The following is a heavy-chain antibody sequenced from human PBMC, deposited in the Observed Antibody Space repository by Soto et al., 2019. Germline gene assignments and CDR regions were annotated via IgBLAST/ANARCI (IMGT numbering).Heavy chain of an antibody. CDR2: ISYDGSNK. Sequence: GGSLRLSCAASGFTFSSYAMHWVRQAPGKGLEWVAVISYDGSNKYYADSVKGRFTISRDNSKNTLYLQMNSLRAEDTAAYYCARDGSYYDSSGYYSRPFDYWGQGTLVTVSS. D-gene: IGHD3-22*01. V-gene: IGHV3-30-3*01. J-gene: IGHJ4*02. CDR1: GFTFSSYA. CDR3: ARDGSYYDSSGYYSRPFDY.